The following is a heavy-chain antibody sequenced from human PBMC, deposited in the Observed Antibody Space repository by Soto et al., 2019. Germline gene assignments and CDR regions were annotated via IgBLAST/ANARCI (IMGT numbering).Heavy chain of an antibody. CDR2: IKSKTDGGTT. V-gene: IGHV3-15*07. J-gene: IGHJ5*02. Sequence: GGSLRLSCAASGFTFSNAWMNWVRQAPGKGLEWVGRIKSKTDGGTTDYDAPVKGRFTISRDDSKNTLYLQMNSLKTEDTAVFYCTTDFWSGYYDGRWFDPWGQGTLVTVSS. CDR3: TTDFWSGYYDGRWFDP. CDR1: GFTFSNAW. D-gene: IGHD3-3*01.